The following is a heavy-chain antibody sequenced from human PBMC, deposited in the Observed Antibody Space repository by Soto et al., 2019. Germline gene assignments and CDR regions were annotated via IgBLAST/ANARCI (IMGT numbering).Heavy chain of an antibody. Sequence: SETLSLTCTVSGGSISSGGYYWSWIRQHPGKGLEWIGYIYYSGSTYYNPSLKSRVTISVDTSKNQFSLKLSSVTAADTAVYYCARDPGIAVAGTFPKTKYYYGMDVWGQGTTVTVSS. J-gene: IGHJ6*02. CDR3: ARDPGIAVAGTFPKTKYYYGMDV. D-gene: IGHD6-19*01. CDR2: IYYSGST. CDR1: GGSISSGGYY. V-gene: IGHV4-31*03.